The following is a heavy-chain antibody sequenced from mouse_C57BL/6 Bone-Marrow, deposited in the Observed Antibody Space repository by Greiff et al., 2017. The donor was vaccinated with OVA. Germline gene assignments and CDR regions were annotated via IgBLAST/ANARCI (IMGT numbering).Heavy chain of an antibody. V-gene: IGHV7-1*01. D-gene: IGHD2-10*01. CDR1: GFTFSDFY. CDR3: ARDAPAYLAY. J-gene: IGHJ3*01. CDR2: SRNKANDYTT. Sequence: EVHLVESGGGLVQSGRSLRLSCATSGFTFSDFYMEWVRQAPGKGLEWIAASRNKANDYTTEYSASVKGRFIVSRDTSQSILYLQMNALRAEDTAIYYCARDAPAYLAYWGQGTLVTVSA.